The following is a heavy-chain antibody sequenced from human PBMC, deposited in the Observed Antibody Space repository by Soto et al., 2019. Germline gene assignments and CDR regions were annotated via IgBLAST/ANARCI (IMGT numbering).Heavy chain of an antibody. V-gene: IGHV4-30-4*01. CDR2: INYSGST. Sequence: SETLSLTCTVSGGSISSDYYWSWIRQPPGKGLEWIGYINYSGSTHYNPSLKSRVTISVDTSKNQFSLKLSSMTAADTAVYYCAKDTVINYYYYGMDVWGQGTTVTVSS. D-gene: IGHD4-17*01. CDR3: AKDTVINYYYYGMDV. J-gene: IGHJ6*02. CDR1: GGSISSDYY.